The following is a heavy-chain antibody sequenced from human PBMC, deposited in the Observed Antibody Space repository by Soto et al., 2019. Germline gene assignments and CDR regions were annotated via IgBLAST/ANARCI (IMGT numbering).Heavy chain of an antibody. D-gene: IGHD3-9*01. J-gene: IGHJ6*03. V-gene: IGHV1-18*01. CDR3: ARVPVGYDILTGYYYYYYMDV. CDR1: GYTFTSYG. CDR2: ISAYNGNT. Sequence: ASVKVSCKASGYTFTSYGISWVRQAPGQGLEWMGWISAYNGNTNYAKKLQGRVTMTTDTSTSTAYMELRSLRSDDTAVYYCARVPVGYDILTGYYYYYYMDVWGKGTTVTVSS.